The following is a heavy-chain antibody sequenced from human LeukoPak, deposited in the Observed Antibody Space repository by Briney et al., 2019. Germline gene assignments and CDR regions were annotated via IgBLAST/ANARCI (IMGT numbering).Heavy chain of an antibody. J-gene: IGHJ4*02. CDR2: IYYSGST. CDR3: TREGGSGWGFDY. Sequence: SETLSLTCTVSGGSISSSSYYWGWIRQPPGKGLEWIGSIYYSGSTYYSPSLKSRVTISVDTSKNQFSLKLSSVTAADTAVYYCTREGGSGWGFDYWGQGTLVTVSS. CDR1: GGSISSSSYY. V-gene: IGHV4-39*02. D-gene: IGHD6-19*01.